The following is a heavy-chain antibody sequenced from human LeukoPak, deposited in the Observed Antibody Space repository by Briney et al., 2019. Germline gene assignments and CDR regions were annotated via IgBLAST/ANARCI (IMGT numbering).Heavy chain of an antibody. Sequence: ASVKVSCKASGYTFTGYYIHWVRQAPGQGLEWMGWINPNSGGTNYAQKFQGRVTMTRDTSMSTAYMELSGLRSDDTAVYYCARVSVITQYNGSPDYFASWGQGTLLTVSS. CDR1: GYTFTGYY. D-gene: IGHD1-26*01. J-gene: IGHJ4*02. CDR2: INPNSGGT. CDR3: ARVSVITQYNGSPDYFAS. V-gene: IGHV1-2*02.